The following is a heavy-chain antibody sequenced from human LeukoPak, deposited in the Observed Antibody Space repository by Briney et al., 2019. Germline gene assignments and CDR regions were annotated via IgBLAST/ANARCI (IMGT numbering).Heavy chain of an antibody. CDR2: IYSGGST. CDR1: GFTVSSNY. J-gene: IGHJ3*02. Sequence: QAGGSLRLSCAASGFTVSSNYMSWVRQAPGKGLEWVSVIYSGGSTYYADSVKGRFTISRDNSKNTLYLQMNSLRAEDTAVYYCARDVNGVGAADAFDIWGQGTMVTVSS. D-gene: IGHD1-26*01. CDR3: ARDVNGVGAADAFDI. V-gene: IGHV3-66*01.